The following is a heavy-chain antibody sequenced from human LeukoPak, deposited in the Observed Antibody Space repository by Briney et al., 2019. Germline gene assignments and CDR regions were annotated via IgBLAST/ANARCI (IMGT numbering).Heavy chain of an antibody. CDR3: ARQIVGAKNVWFDP. V-gene: IGHV4-61*09. Sequence: SETLSLTCTVSGASITSGSYHWSWIRQPAGGGLEWIGDNYRSSLKSRVTISVDKTKNQFSLKLTSVTAADTAVYYCARQIVGAKNVWFDPWGQGTLVTVSS. J-gene: IGHJ5*02. CDR1: GASITSGSYH. D-gene: IGHD1-26*01.